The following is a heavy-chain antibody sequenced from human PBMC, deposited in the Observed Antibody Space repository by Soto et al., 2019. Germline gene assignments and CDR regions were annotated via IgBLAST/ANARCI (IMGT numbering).Heavy chain of an antibody. CDR1: GFAFRSYA. V-gene: IGHV3-30*18. Sequence: QVQLVESGGGVVQPGASLRLSCEASGFAFRSYAIHWVRQAPGKGLEWVGVISYDGGNIYYADSVKGRFTISRDNSKNTLYVQVNSLRPEDTAVYYCAKGILSATIGPYAMDVWGQGTTFTVSS. CDR3: AKGILSATIGPYAMDV. D-gene: IGHD3-16*01. CDR2: ISYDGGNI. J-gene: IGHJ6*02.